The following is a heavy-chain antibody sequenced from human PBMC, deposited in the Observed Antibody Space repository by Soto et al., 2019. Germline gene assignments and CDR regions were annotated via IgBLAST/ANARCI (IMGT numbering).Heavy chain of an antibody. V-gene: IGHV3-30*18. D-gene: IGHD2-15*01. Sequence: GGSLRLSCAASGFTFSTYGMHWVRQAPGKGLEWVAVTSYDGSNKYYADSVKGRFTISRDNSKNTPYLQMNSLRVEDTAMYYCAKDDGYCSSGNCYPAYWGQGTLVTVSS. CDR1: GFTFSTYG. J-gene: IGHJ4*02. CDR3: AKDDGYCSSGNCYPAY. CDR2: TSYDGSNK.